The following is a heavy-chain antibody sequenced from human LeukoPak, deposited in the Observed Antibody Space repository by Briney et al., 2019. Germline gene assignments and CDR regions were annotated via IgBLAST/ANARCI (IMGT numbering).Heavy chain of an antibody. J-gene: IGHJ4*02. CDR2: IREDGSEK. Sequence: GESLRLSCAASGFSFSSYWMSWVRQAPGKGLEWVATIREDGSEKYYVDSVKGRFTISRDNAKKSLYLQMNSLRAEDTALYYCADVLDWAYWGQGTLVTVSS. CDR3: ADVLDWAY. D-gene: IGHD3/OR15-3a*01. CDR1: GFSFSSYW. V-gene: IGHV3-7*01.